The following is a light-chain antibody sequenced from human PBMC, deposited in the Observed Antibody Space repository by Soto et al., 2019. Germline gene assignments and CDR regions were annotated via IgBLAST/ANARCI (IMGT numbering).Light chain of an antibody. CDR3: ASWDDGLRAVI. J-gene: IGLJ2*01. Sequence: QSVLTQPPSASGTPGQRVFISCSGSSSNIGGTNYAYWYQQLPGAAPKLLMHSNNLRPSGVPERISGSKSGTSASLAISGLRSADEDVYYCASWDDGLRAVIFGGGTKLTVL. CDR2: SNN. CDR1: SSNIGGTNY. V-gene: IGLV1-47*02.